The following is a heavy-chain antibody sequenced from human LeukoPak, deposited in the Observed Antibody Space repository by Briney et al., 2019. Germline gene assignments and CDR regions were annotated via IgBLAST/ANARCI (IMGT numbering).Heavy chain of an antibody. CDR2: IYYSGST. CDR1: GFTFSSYA. D-gene: IGHD6-13*01. V-gene: IGHV4-59*12. Sequence: PGGSLRLSCAASGFTFSSYAMSWVRQAPGKGLEWIGYIYYSGSTYYNPSLKSRVTISVDTSKNQFSLKLSSVTAADTAVYYCARSDSGIAAAGMVRKIDYWGQGTLVTVSS. J-gene: IGHJ4*02. CDR3: ARSDSGIAAAGMVRKIDY.